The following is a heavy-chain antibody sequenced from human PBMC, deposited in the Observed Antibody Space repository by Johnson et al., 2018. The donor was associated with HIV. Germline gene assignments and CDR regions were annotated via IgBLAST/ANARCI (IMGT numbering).Heavy chain of an antibody. CDR3: ARVLGISDAFDI. CDR2: ISWNSGSI. V-gene: IGHV3-9*01. J-gene: IGHJ3*02. Sequence: VQLVESGGGLVQPGRSLRLSCAASGFTFDDYAMHWVRQAPGKGLEWVSGISWNSGSIGYADSVKGRFTISRDNAKNSLYLQMNRLRAEDTALYYCARVLGISDAFDIWGQGKMVTVSS. CDR1: GFTFDDYA. D-gene: IGHD1-14*01.